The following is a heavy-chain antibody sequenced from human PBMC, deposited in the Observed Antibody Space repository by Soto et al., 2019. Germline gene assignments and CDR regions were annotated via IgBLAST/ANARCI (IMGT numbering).Heavy chain of an antibody. J-gene: IGHJ4*02. V-gene: IGHV5-51*01. CDR2: IYPGDLDT. CDR3: ARHSDYYDSSGLDY. Sequence: GESLKISCKGSGYSFTRYWIGWVRQMPGKGLEWVGIIYPGDLDTRYSPSFRGQVTISADRSTSTAYLQWNSLKASDTAVYYCARHSDYYDSSGLDYWGQGTLVTVSS. D-gene: IGHD3-22*01. CDR1: GYSFTRYW.